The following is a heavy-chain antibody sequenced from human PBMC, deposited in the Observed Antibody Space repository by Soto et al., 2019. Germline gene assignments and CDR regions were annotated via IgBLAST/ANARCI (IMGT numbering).Heavy chain of an antibody. J-gene: IGHJ4*02. D-gene: IGHD3-16*02. CDR2: ISAYNGNT. CDR1: GYTFTSYG. V-gene: IGHV1-18*01. Sequence: QVQLVQSGAEVKKPGASVKVSCKASGYTFTSYGISWVRQAPGQGLEWMGWISAYNGNTNYAQKLQGRVTMTTDTSTSTAYMELRSLRSDDTAVYYCATIGYDYVWGSYRPVEIDYWGQGTLVTVSS. CDR3: ATIGYDYVWGSYRPVEIDY.